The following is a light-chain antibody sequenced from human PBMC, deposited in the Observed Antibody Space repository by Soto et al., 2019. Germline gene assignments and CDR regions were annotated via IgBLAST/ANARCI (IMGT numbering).Light chain of an antibody. CDR1: QSLLYGGNDRNY. V-gene: IGKV4-1*01. CDR2: WAS. CDR3: QQYNNWPPWT. J-gene: IGKJ1*01. Sequence: DIVMTQSPDSLAVSLGERATIDCKSSQSLLYGGNDRNYLAWYQHKPGQSPKLIMYWASTREAGVPDRFSGSGSGTHFTLTISSLQAEDVAVYYCQQYNNWPPWTFGQGTKVEIK.